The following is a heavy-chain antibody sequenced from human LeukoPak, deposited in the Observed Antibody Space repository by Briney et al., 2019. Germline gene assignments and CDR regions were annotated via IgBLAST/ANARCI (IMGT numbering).Heavy chain of an antibody. CDR2: ISWSSNSV. V-gene: IGHV3-9*01. CDR3: ARDSRSGSYSYYYMDV. J-gene: IGHJ6*03. CDR1: GFSFDDYV. Sequence: GRSLRLSCVASGFSFDDYVMDWARHAAGKGMEWVTFISWSSNSVSYADSVRSRFTISRDNAKNSLYLQMNSLRAEDTALYYCARDSRSGSYSYYYMDVWGIGPAVTVSS. D-gene: IGHD3-10*01.